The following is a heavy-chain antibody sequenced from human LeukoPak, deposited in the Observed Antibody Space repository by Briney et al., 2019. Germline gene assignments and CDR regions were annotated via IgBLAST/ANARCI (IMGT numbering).Heavy chain of an antibody. CDR3: ARYNSAWKTDDY. CDR1: RFTFYSYL. CDR2: IKQDGSDK. Sequence: GALRLSCAASRFTFYSYLMTSVRHAPGKGVEGGADIKQDGSDKYYAGSVKGRFTISRDNAKNSLYLQMNSLRVEDTAVYFCARYNSAWKTDDYWGQGTLVTVSS. J-gene: IGHJ4*02. D-gene: IGHD6-19*01. V-gene: IGHV3-7*03.